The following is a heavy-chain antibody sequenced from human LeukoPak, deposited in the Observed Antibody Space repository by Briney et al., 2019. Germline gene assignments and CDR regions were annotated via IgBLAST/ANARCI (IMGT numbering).Heavy chain of an antibody. Sequence: GGSLRLSCAASGFTFSSYSMNWVRQAPGKGLEWVSSISSSSSYIYYADSVKGRFTVSRDNAKNSLYLQMNSLRAEDTAVYYCARASTDAFDIWGQGTMVTVSS. CDR2: ISSSSSYI. CDR3: ARASTDAFDI. J-gene: IGHJ3*02. D-gene: IGHD2-2*01. CDR1: GFTFSSYS. V-gene: IGHV3-21*01.